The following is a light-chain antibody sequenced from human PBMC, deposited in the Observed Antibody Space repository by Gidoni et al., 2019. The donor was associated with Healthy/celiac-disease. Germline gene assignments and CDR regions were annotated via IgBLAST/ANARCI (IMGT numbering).Light chain of an antibody. V-gene: IGKV1-39*01. Sequence: DIQMTQSPSSLSASVGDRVTITCRESQSISTYVNWYQQKPGKAPKLLIYAASSLQSGVPSRFSGSGSGTDFTLTISSLQPEDFATYYCQQSYSTLPLTFGGGTKVEIK. CDR1: QSISTY. CDR3: QQSYSTLPLT. J-gene: IGKJ4*01. CDR2: AAS.